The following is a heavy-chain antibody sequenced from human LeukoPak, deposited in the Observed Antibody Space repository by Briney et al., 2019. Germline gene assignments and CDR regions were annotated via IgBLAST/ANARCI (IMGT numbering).Heavy chain of an antibody. V-gene: IGHV3-21*01. D-gene: IGHD2-2*01. CDR1: GFMFSSYS. CDR3: VKESPYCTSSSCRFYYFDS. J-gene: IGHJ4*02. Sequence: GGSLRLSCAASGFMFSSYSMNWVRQAPGKGLEWVSSISSSSEHILYADSVKGRFTISRDNAKNLLYLQMNSLRAEDTAVYYCVKESPYCTSSSCRFYYFDSWGQGTLVTVSS. CDR2: ISSSSEHI.